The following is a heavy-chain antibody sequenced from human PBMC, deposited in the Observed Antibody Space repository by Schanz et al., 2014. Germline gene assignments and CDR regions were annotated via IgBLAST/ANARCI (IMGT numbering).Heavy chain of an antibody. CDR3: ARDLTVDTGYVVHYYYDGMDV. CDR1: RYTFNTYG. J-gene: IGHJ6*02. CDR2: ISTYTNNT. Sequence: QGQLVQSGPEVKEPGASVKVSCEASRYTFNTYGLNWVRQAPGQGLEWMGWISTYTNNTNYAQKVQGRVTITRDTTATTAYMKLTSMRSEDTAVYFSARDLTVDTGYVVHYYYDGMDVWGQGTTVTVSS. V-gene: IGHV1-18*01. D-gene: IGHD5-12*01.